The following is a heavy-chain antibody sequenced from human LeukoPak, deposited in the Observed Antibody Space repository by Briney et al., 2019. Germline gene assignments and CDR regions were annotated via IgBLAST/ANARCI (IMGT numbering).Heavy chain of an antibody. CDR2: IRYDGTNK. Sequence: PGGSLRLSCAASGFTFSNYGMHWVRQAPGKGLESVASIRYDGTNKYYADSVKGRFTISRDNSKNTLYLHMNSLRAEDTAVYYCAGYCSGTTCYYYYYDYMDVWGTGTTVTVSS. V-gene: IGHV3-30*02. D-gene: IGHD2-2*01. CDR1: GFTFSNYG. J-gene: IGHJ6*03. CDR3: AGYCSGTTCYYYYYDYMDV.